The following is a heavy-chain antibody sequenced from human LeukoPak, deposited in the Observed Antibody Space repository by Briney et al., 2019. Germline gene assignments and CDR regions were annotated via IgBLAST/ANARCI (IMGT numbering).Heavy chain of an antibody. CDR3: ARDGDILTGYYFDY. Sequence: GGSLRLSCAASGFSFSSYSMNWVRQAPRKGLEWVSSIISSGTYIYYADSVKGRFTISRDNARKSLSLQMNSLRAEDTALYYCARDGDILTGYYFDYWGQGTLVTVSS. CDR2: IISSGTYI. J-gene: IGHJ4*02. CDR1: GFSFSSYS. V-gene: IGHV3-21*01. D-gene: IGHD3-9*01.